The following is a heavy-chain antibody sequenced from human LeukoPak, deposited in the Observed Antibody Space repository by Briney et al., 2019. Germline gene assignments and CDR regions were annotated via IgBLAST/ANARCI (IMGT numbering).Heavy chain of an antibody. V-gene: IGHV3-66*01. Sequence: GGSLRLSCAASGFTVSSNYMSWVRQAPGKGLEWVSVIYSGGSTYYADSVKGRFTISRDNSKNTLYLQMNSLRAEDTAVCYCASKRRIAAAGTVPIDYWGQGTLVTISS. J-gene: IGHJ4*02. CDR1: GFTVSSNY. CDR2: IYSGGST. CDR3: ASKRRIAAAGTVPIDY. D-gene: IGHD6-13*01.